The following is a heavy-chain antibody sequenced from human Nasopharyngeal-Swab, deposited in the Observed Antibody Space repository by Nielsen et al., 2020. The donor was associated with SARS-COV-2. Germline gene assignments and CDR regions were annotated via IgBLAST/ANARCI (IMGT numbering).Heavy chain of an antibody. J-gene: IGHJ4*02. D-gene: IGHD2-2*01. CDR1: GGSVSRGSHY. CDR3: ARDRGDLRKYHFDS. V-gene: IGHV4-61*01. CDR2: IFYTGNT. Sequence: SETLSLTCTVSGGSVSRGSHYWTWIRRPPGKELEWIGYIFYTGNTNYNPSLESRVTMSIDTSKNQFSLKLSSVTAADTAVYYCARDRGDLRKYHFDSWGQGTQIAVSS.